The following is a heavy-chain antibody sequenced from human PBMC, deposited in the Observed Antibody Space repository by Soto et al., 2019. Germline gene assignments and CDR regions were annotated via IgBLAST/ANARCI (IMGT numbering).Heavy chain of an antibody. CDR1: GYTYTSYY. V-gene: IGHV1-46*03. CDR2: INPSGGST. CDR3: ARFRGIAAAGSSRPYYFDY. J-gene: IGHJ4*02. Sequence: ASVKVSCKASGYTYTSYYMHWVRQDHGQGLEWMGIINPSGGSTSYAQKFQGRVTMTRDTSTSTVYMELSSLRSEDTAVYYCARFRGIAAAGSSRPYYFDYWGQGTLVTVSS. D-gene: IGHD6-13*01.